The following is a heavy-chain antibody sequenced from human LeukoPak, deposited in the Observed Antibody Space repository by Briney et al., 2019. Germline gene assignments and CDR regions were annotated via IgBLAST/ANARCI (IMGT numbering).Heavy chain of an antibody. V-gene: IGHV4-59*01. J-gene: IGHJ5*02. Sequence: PSETLSLTCTVSGGSISTYYWSWIQQPPEKGLEWIGYIYYTGSTSYNPSLKSRVTMSLDASKNQFSLELNSVTPADTAVYYCARGGNYWPQWWFDPWGRGTLVSVSS. CDR2: IYYTGST. CDR1: GGSISTYY. D-gene: IGHD1-26*01. CDR3: ARGGNYWPQWWFDP.